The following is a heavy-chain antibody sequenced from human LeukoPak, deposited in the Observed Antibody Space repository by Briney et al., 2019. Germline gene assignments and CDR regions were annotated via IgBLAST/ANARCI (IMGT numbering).Heavy chain of an antibody. CDR2: IKQDGSEK. D-gene: IGHD6-25*01. CDR3: AREQRAWYYYYGMDV. CDR1: GFTFSSYW. J-gene: IGHJ6*02. V-gene: IGHV3-7*03. Sequence: PGGSLRLSCAASGFTFSSYWMSWVRQAPGKGLEWVANIKQDGSEKYYVDSVKGRFTISRDNAKNSLYLQMNSLRAEDTAVYYCAREQRAWYYYYGMDVWGQGTTVTVSS.